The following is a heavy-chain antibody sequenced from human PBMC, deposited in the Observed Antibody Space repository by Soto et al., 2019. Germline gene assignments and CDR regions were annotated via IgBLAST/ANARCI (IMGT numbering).Heavy chain of an antibody. Sequence: PGGSLRLSCAASRFTLSSYWMNWVRQAPGKGLEWVANIKQDGSEKYYVDSVKGRFTISRDNAKNSLYLQMNSLRAEDTAVYYCARGPVGRYGPNDYWGQGTLVTVSS. CDR3: ARGPVGRYGPNDY. CDR1: RFTLSSYW. V-gene: IGHV3-7*01. D-gene: IGHD5-18*01. CDR2: IKQDGSEK. J-gene: IGHJ4*02.